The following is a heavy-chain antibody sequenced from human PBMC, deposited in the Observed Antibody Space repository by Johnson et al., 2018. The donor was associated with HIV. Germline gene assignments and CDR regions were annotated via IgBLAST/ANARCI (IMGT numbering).Heavy chain of an antibody. D-gene: IGHD6-19*01. CDR2: ISYDGSNK. V-gene: IGHV3-30-3*01. CDR1: GFTFSSYA. Sequence: QVQLVESGGGLVQPGGSLRLSCAASGFTFSSYAMHWVRQAPGKGLEWVAVISYDGSNKYYADAVKGRFTISRDNSKNSRYLQMNSLRAEDTAVYYCARDLAGHNAFDIWGQGTMVTVSS. J-gene: IGHJ3*02. CDR3: ARDLAGHNAFDI.